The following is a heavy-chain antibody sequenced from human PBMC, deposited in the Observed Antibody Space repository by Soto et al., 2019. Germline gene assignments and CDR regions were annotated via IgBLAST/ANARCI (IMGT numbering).Heavy chain of an antibody. CDR3: AKESIELYYYGMDV. D-gene: IGHD3-10*01. CDR2: ISYDGSNK. CDR1: GFTFSSYG. Sequence: QVQLVESGGGVVQPGRSLRLSCAASGFTFSSYGMHWVRQAPGKGLEWVAVISYDGSNKYYADSVKGRFTISRDNSKNTLYLQMNSLRAEDTAVYYCAKESIELYYYGMDVWGQGTTVTVSS. J-gene: IGHJ6*02. V-gene: IGHV3-30*18.